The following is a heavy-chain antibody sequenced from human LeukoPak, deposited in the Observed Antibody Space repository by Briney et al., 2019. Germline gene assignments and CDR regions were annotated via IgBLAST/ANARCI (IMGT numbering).Heavy chain of an antibody. CDR2: ISYDGSNK. J-gene: IGHJ3*02. Sequence: PGGSLRLSCAASGFTFSSYGMHWVRQAPGKGLEWVAVISYDGSNKYYADSVKGRFTISRDNSKNTLYLQMTRWSAATTDVYYWAEVTSCYDLAEAFDIWGQGTMVTVSS. V-gene: IGHV3-30*18. CDR3: AEVTSCYDLAEAFDI. D-gene: IGHD5-12*01. CDR1: GFTFSSYG.